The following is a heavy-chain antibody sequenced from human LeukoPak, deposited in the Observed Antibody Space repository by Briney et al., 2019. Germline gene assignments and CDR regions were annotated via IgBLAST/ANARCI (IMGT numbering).Heavy chain of an antibody. CDR3: AKEDY. CDR1: GFTFSSYD. Sequence: GGSLRLSCAASGFTFSSYDMHWVRQAPGKGPEWVAIIRYDGSNENYADSVKGRFTISRDNSKKTLYLQMNSLRAEDTAVYYCAKEDYWGQGTLVTVSS. J-gene: IGHJ4*02. CDR2: IRYDGSNE. V-gene: IGHV3-30*02.